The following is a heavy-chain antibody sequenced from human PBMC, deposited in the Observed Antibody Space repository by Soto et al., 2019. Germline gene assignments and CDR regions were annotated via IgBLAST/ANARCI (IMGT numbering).Heavy chain of an antibody. CDR3: ARDPSFGAFDI. J-gene: IGHJ3*02. D-gene: IGHD3-10*01. Sequence: GGSLRLSCEASGFTFRSSLVSWVRQAPGKGLEWVSYIKPDGSETYYVDSVRGRFTISRDNAKNSLYLQMNSLRAEDTALYYCARDPSFGAFDIWGQGTMVTVSS. CDR1: GFTFRSSL. V-gene: IGHV3-7*01. CDR2: IKPDGSET.